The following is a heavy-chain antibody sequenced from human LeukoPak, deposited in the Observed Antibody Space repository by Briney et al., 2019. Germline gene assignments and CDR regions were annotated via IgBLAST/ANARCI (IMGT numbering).Heavy chain of an antibody. V-gene: IGHV5-51*01. Sequence: GESLKISCKGSGYSSTSYWIGWVRQMPGKGLEWMGIIYPGDSDTRYSPSFQGQVTISADKSISTAYLQWSSLKASDTAMYYCARRVPTLDYDFWSGSMDVWGKGTTVTVSP. CDR2: IYPGDSDT. CDR3: ARRVPTLDYDFWSGSMDV. D-gene: IGHD3-3*01. J-gene: IGHJ6*04. CDR1: GYSSTSYW.